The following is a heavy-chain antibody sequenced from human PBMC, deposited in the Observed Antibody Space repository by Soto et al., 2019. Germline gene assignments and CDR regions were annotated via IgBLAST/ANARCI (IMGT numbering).Heavy chain of an antibody. Sequence: QVQLQESGPRLVKPSETLSLTCTVSGGSISSSSYYWGWIRQPPGKGLEWIGSIYKNGGTYYNPSLKSRVSISVDTSKNQFSLKLSSVTAADTAVYYCARRIVATLIDAFDIWGQGTMVTVSS. CDR1: GGSISSSSYY. CDR3: ARRIVATLIDAFDI. D-gene: IGHD5-12*01. V-gene: IGHV4-39*01. CDR2: IYKNGGT. J-gene: IGHJ3*02.